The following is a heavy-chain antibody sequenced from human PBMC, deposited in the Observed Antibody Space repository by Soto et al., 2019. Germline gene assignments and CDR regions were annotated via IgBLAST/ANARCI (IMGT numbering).Heavy chain of an antibody. CDR2: ISGSARST. J-gene: IGHJ1*01. CDR1: GFTFSSYA. V-gene: IGHV3-23*01. Sequence: GGSLRLSCAASGFTFSSYAMSWVRRAPGKGLEWVSAISGSARSTKYADSVKGRFTISRDNSKNTLFLQMSSLRAEDTAVYYCAKDVHYDIVTRLEHLPHWAQGTLVTVSS. CDR3: AKDVHYDIVTRLEHLPH. D-gene: IGHD3-9*01.